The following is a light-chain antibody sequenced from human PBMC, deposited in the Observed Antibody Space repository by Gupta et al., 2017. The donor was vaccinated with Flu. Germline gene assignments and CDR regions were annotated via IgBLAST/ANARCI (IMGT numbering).Light chain of an antibody. CDR3: MQGAHWPWA. J-gene: IGKJ1*01. CDR2: LVS. V-gene: IGKV2-30*01. Sequence: DFVMTQSPLSLPVTLGQTASISCRSSQSLVYSDGNTVLHWFQQRPGQAPRRLIYLVSHRESGVPDRFSGSGSGTEFTLKISRVEAEDVGIYFCMQGAHWPWAFGQGTKVEI. CDR1: QSLVYSDGNTV.